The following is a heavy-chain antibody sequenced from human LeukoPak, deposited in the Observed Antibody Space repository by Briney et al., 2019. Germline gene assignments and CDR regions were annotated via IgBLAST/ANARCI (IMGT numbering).Heavy chain of an antibody. Sequence: ASVKVSCKASGYTFTSYGISWVRQAPGQGLEWMGWSSPYNGNTNYAQKLQGRVTMTTDTSTSTAHMELRSLRSDDTAVYYCARDVGYDSSGYLDYWGQGTLVTVSS. CDR1: GYTFTSYG. CDR2: SSPYNGNT. CDR3: ARDVGYDSSGYLDY. J-gene: IGHJ4*02. D-gene: IGHD3-22*01. V-gene: IGHV1-18*01.